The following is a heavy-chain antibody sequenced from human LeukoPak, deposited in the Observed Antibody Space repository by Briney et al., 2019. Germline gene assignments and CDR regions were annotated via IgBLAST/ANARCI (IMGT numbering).Heavy chain of an antibody. CDR3: ARRPYYDFWSGYSDYFDY. V-gene: IGHV4-61*02. CDR1: GGSISSGSYY. D-gene: IGHD3-3*01. Sequence: SQPLSLPCTVSGGSISSGSYYWSWIRQPAGKGLERIGRIYTSGSTNYNPSITSRVTISVDTSKNQFSLKLSSVTAADTAVYYCARRPYYDFWSGYSDYFDYWGQGTLVTVSS. CDR2: IYTSGST. J-gene: IGHJ4*02.